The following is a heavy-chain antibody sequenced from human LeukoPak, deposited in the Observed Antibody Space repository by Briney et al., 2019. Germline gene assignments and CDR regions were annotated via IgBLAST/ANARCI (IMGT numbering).Heavy chain of an antibody. Sequence: GGSLRLSCAASGFTFSSYAMHWVRQAPGKGLEWVSSISSSSSYIYYADSVKGRFTISRDNAKNSLYLQMHSLRAEDTAVYYCARASSDTTNPLDYWGQGTLVTVSS. J-gene: IGHJ4*02. CDR1: GFTFSSYA. CDR2: ISSSSSYI. V-gene: IGHV3-21*01. CDR3: ARASSDTTNPLDY. D-gene: IGHD6-19*01.